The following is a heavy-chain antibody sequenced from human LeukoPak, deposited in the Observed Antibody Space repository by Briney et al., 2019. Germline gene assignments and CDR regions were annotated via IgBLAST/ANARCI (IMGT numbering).Heavy chain of an antibody. J-gene: IGHJ4*02. Sequence: ASVKVSCKASGGTFSSYAISRMRQAPGQGLEWMGGIIPIFGTANYAQKFQGRVTITADESTSTAYMELSSLRSEDTAVYYCAGSTSGIAARRFFDYWGQGTLVTVSS. V-gene: IGHV1-69*01. CDR2: IIPIFGTA. CDR1: GGTFSSYA. D-gene: IGHD6-6*01. CDR3: AGSTSGIAARRFFDY.